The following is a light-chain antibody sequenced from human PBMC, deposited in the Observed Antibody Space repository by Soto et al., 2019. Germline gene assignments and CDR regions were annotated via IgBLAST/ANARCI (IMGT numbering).Light chain of an antibody. Sequence: QSALTQPASVSGSPGQSITISCTGTNNDVGGFNYVSWYQQHPGKAPKLMIFEVSNRPSGVSNRFSGSKSGNTASLTISGLQAEDEADYYCSSYTSATTYVFGTGTKLTVL. CDR2: EVS. CDR1: NNDVGGFNY. J-gene: IGLJ1*01. CDR3: SSYTSATTYV. V-gene: IGLV2-14*01.